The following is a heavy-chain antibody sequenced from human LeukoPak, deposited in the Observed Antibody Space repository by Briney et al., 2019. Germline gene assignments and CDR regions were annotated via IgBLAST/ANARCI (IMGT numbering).Heavy chain of an antibody. CDR2: IIPILSTA. D-gene: IGHD3-3*01. CDR3: ARDGGSSTIFGVVIPYFDY. Sequence: SVKVSCKASGGTFSSYAISWVRQSPGQRLEWMGGIIPILSTANYAQKFQGRVTITTDESTSTAYMELSSLRSEDTAVYYCARDGGSSTIFGVVIPYFDYWGQGTLVTVSS. J-gene: IGHJ4*02. CDR1: GGTFSSYA. V-gene: IGHV1-69*05.